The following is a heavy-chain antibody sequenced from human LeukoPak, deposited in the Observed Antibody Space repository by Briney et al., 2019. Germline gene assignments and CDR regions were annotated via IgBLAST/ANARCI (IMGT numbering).Heavy chain of an antibody. Sequence: GGSLRLSCAASGFTFSKYWMHWVRQVPGKGPMWVSRINSDGMTSSYADSVQGRFTISRDNAKNTLYLQMNSLRAEDTAMYYCARDQCFSGYCHVFDSWGRGTMVTVSS. CDR3: ARDQCFSGYCHVFDS. CDR2: INSDGMTS. J-gene: IGHJ3*01. V-gene: IGHV3-74*01. D-gene: IGHD3-22*01. CDR1: GFTFSKYW.